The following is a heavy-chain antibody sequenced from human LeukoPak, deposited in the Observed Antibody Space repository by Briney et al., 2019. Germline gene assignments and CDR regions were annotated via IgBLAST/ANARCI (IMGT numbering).Heavy chain of an antibody. CDR3: ARGYYDILTGYYYYFDY. CDR1: GFTFSSYA. Sequence: PGGSLRLSCAASGFTFSSYAMSWVRQAPGKGLEWVSAISGSGGSTYYADSVKGRFTISRDNSKNTLYLQMNSLRAEDTAVYYCARGYYDILTGYYYYFDYWGQGTLVTVSS. CDR2: ISGSGGST. J-gene: IGHJ4*02. V-gene: IGHV3-23*01. D-gene: IGHD3-9*01.